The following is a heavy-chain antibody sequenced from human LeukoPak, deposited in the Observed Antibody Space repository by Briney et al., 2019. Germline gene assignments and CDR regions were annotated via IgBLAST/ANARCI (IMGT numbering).Heavy chain of an antibody. V-gene: IGHV3-30*02. CDR3: AKGARSITIFGVVTRGPYYFDY. CDR1: GFTFSSYG. Sequence: PGGSLRLSCAASGFTFSSYGMHWVRQAPGKGLEWVAFIRYDGSNKYYADSVKGRFTISRDNSKKTLYLQMNSLRAEDTAVYYCAKGARSITIFGVVTRGPYYFDYWGQGTLVTVSS. J-gene: IGHJ4*02. CDR2: IRYDGSNK. D-gene: IGHD3-3*01.